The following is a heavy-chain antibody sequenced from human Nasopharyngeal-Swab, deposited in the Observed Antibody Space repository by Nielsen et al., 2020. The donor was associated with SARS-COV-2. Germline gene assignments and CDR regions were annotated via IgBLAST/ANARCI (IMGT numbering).Heavy chain of an antibody. D-gene: IGHD1-26*01. Sequence: GESLKISCAASGFTVSSNYMSWVRQAPGKGLEWVSVIYSGGSTYYADSVKGRFTISRDNSKNTLYLQMNSLRAEDTAVYYCAKDPAPGSYGPFDYWGQGTLVTVSS. CDR1: GFTVSSNY. CDR3: AKDPAPGSYGPFDY. CDR2: IYSGGST. V-gene: IGHV3-53*05. J-gene: IGHJ4*02.